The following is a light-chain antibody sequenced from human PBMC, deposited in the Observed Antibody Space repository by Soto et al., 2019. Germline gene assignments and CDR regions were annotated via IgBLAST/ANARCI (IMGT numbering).Light chain of an antibody. Sequence: QTVVTQEPSLTVSPGGTVTLTCGSTTGDVTNGRWPYWFQQRPGQVPRTLIHDTSNKHSWTPARFSGSLLGGKAALTLSGAQPEDEAAYYCLLFYDGVAVFGGGTQLTVL. CDR3: LLFYDGVAV. V-gene: IGLV7-46*01. J-gene: IGLJ7*01. CDR1: TGDVTNGRW. CDR2: DTS.